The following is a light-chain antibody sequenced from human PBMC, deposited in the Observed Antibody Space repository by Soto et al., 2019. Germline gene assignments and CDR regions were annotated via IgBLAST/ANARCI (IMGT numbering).Light chain of an antibody. CDR1: QGISSY. CDR3: QQYYSYPRT. Sequence: AIRMTQSPSSLSASTGDRVTITCRASQGISSYLAWYQQKPGKAPKLLIYAASTLQSGVPSRFSGSGSGTDFTLTIGRLQSEDFATYYCQQYYSYPRTFGQGTKVEIK. J-gene: IGKJ1*01. V-gene: IGKV1-8*01. CDR2: AAS.